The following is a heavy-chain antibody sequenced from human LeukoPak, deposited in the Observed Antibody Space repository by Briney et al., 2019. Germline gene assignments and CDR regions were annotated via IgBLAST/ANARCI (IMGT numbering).Heavy chain of an antibody. CDR1: GFTFSSYS. D-gene: IGHD1-26*01. J-gene: IGHJ1*01. V-gene: IGHV3-21*01. Sequence: KPGGSLRLSCAASGFTFSSYSMNWVRQAPGKGLEWVSSISSSSSYIYYADSVKGRFTISRDNAKNSLYLQMNGLRAEDTAVYYCAREGIVGATFGGQGTLVTVSS. CDR3: AREGIVGATF. CDR2: ISSSSSYI.